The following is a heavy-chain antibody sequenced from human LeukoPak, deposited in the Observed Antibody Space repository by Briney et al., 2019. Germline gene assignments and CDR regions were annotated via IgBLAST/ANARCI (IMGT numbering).Heavy chain of an antibody. V-gene: IGHV1-8*01. CDR2: MNPNSGAT. D-gene: IGHD7-27*01. Sequence: ASVKVSCKASGYTFTSYDFNWLRQATGQGPEWMGWMNPNSGATGYAQKFQGRVTMTRSASINTAYMELSSLRSEDTAVYYCARGPPNWGYDYWGQGTLVTVSS. CDR3: ARGPPNWGYDY. J-gene: IGHJ4*02. CDR1: GYTFTSYD.